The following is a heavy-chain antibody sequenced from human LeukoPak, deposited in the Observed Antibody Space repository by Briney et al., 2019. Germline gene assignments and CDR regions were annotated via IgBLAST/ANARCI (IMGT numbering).Heavy chain of an antibody. Sequence: PGGSLRLSCTASEFSFSSYEINWVRQAPGKGLEWVSYISSSGSPIYYADSVKGRFTISRDNAKNSVYLQLNSLRAEDTAVYYCARVSYSGGVYWGQGTLVTVPS. CDR3: ARVSYSGGVY. V-gene: IGHV3-48*03. CDR2: ISSSGSPI. CDR1: EFSFSSYE. J-gene: IGHJ4*02. D-gene: IGHD6-25*01.